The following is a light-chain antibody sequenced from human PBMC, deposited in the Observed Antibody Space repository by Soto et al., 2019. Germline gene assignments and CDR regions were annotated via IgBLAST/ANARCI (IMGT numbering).Light chain of an antibody. V-gene: IGKV3D-15*01. Sequence: EIVLSQSPVTLSLSPGERGTLSCRASQSVGTSLAWYQQKPGQAPRLLIYGASNRATGIPDRFSGSGSGTEFTLTISSLQPEDFATFYCQQYSTFPRTFGQGTKVDIK. CDR3: QQYSTFPRT. CDR2: GAS. CDR1: QSVGTS. J-gene: IGKJ1*01.